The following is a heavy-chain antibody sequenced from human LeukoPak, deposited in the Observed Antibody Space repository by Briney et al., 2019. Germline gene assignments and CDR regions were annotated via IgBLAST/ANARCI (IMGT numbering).Heavy chain of an antibody. D-gene: IGHD3-10*01. J-gene: IGHJ4*02. CDR2: LSYDGSTT. Sequence: PGGSLRLSCAASGFTFSSYAIHWVRQAPGKGLEWVAVLSYDGSTTYYADSLKGRFTVSRDNSKNTLYLQMNSLRAEDTAVYYCAKLNYGQFDYWGQGTLVTVSS. CDR1: GFTFSSYA. V-gene: IGHV3-30-3*02. CDR3: AKLNYGQFDY.